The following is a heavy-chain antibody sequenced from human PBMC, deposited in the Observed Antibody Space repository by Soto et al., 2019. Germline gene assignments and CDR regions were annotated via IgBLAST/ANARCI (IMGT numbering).Heavy chain of an antibody. Sequence: GGSLRLSCAASGFTFSSYWMHWVRQAPGKGLVWVSRINSDGSSTSYADSVKGRFTISRDNAKNTLYLQMNRLRAEDTAVYYCARDEVVVVPAAPRRYYYYGMVVWGQGTTVTVSS. CDR3: ARDEVVVVPAAPRRYYYYGMVV. V-gene: IGHV3-74*01. CDR2: INSDGSST. J-gene: IGHJ6*02. CDR1: GFTFSSYW. D-gene: IGHD2-2*01.